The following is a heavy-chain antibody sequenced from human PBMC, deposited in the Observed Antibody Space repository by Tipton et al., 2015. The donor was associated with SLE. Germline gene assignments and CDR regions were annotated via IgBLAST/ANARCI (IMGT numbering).Heavy chain of an antibody. Sequence: TLSLTCTVSGGSISSSSYYWSWIRQPAGKGLEWIGRIYSSGSANYNPSLRSRASISVDTSKNRFSLTLSSVTAADTAVYYCARVVVECISHSCYNFDSWGQGTLVTVSS. CDR2: IYSSGSA. V-gene: IGHV4-61*02. J-gene: IGHJ4*02. CDR1: GGSISSSSYY. CDR3: ARVVVECISHSCYNFDS. D-gene: IGHD5-12*01.